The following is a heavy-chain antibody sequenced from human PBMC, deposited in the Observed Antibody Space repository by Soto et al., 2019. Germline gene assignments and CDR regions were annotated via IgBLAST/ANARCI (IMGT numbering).Heavy chain of an antibody. D-gene: IGHD2-21*02. Sequence: SETLSLTCAVCGGSFSGYYWSWIRQPPGKGLEWIGEINHSGSTNYNPSLKSRVTISVDTSKNQFSLKLSSVTAADTAVYYCARGVASVVTSYFDYWGQGTLVTVSS. CDR3: ARGVASVVTSYFDY. J-gene: IGHJ4*02. CDR2: INHSGST. CDR1: GGSFSGYY. V-gene: IGHV4-34*01.